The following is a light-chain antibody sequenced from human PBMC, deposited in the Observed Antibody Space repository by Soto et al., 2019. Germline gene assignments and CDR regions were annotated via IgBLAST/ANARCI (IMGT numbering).Light chain of an antibody. CDR1: SSDVGGYNY. J-gene: IGLJ1*01. V-gene: IGLV2-11*01. Sequence: QSALTQPRSVSGSPGQSVTISCTGTSSDVGGYNYVSWYQQHPGKAPKLMIYDVSKRPSGVPDRFSGSKSGNTASLTISGLQAEDGADYYCCSYAGSYTFLFGTGTKVTV. CDR3: CSYAGSYTFL. CDR2: DVS.